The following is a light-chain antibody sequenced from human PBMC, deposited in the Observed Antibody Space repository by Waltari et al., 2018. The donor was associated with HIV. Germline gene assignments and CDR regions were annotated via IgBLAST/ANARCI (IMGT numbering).Light chain of an antibody. CDR3: QHYESYPYS. V-gene: IGKV1-5*03. CDR1: QDIKSW. CDR2: EAS. J-gene: IGKJ2*03. Sequence: DIQMTQSPSNLSASVGDRVTITCRASQDIKSWLAWCQQKTGKAPQLLIYEASTLESGVPSMFSGSGSGTEFTRTVSDLQPGVFATYYWQHYESYPYSVGQGTKREIK.